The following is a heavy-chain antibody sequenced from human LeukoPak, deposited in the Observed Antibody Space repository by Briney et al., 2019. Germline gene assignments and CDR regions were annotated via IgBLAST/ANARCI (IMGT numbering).Heavy chain of an antibody. V-gene: IGHV3-53*01. Sequence: GGSLRLSCAASGFTVSSNYMSWVRQAPGKGLKWVSVIYSGGSTYYADSVKGRFTISRDNSKNTLYLQMNSLRAEDTAVYYCASRATVTTDRFWFDPWGQGILVTVSS. D-gene: IGHD4-11*01. CDR2: IYSGGST. J-gene: IGHJ5*02. CDR3: ASRATVTTDRFWFDP. CDR1: GFTVSSNY.